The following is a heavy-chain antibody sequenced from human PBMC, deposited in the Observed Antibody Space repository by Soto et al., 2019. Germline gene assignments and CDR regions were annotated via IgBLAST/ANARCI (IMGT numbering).Heavy chain of an antibody. Sequence: QVQLQESGPGLVKPSQTLSLTCTVSGGSISSGGYYWSWIRQHPGKGLEWIGYIYYSGSTYYNPSLXXXVXXSVDTSKNQFSLKLSSLTAADTAVYYCARAKLLLWFGELYYWGQGTLVTVSS. CDR1: GGSISSGGYY. D-gene: IGHD3-10*01. CDR2: IYYSGST. J-gene: IGHJ4*02. CDR3: ARAKLLLWFGELYY. V-gene: IGHV4-31*03.